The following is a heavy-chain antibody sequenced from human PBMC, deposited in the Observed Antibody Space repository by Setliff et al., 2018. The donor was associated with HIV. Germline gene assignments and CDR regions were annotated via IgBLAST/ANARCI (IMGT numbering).Heavy chain of an antibody. CDR2: ITGYNGNT. CDR1: GYIFTNYG. Sequence: ASVKVSCKASGYIFTNYGISWVRQAPGQGLEWMGWITGYNGNTNYAEKFQGRVTMTIDTSTSTAYLELRSLRSDDTAVYYCAKNPKYISGWFQYYFDYWGQGALVTVSS. D-gene: IGHD6-19*01. J-gene: IGHJ4*02. CDR3: AKNPKYISGWFQYYFDY. V-gene: IGHV1-18*01.